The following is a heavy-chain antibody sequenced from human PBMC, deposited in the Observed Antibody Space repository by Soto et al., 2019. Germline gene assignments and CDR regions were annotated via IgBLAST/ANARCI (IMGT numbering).Heavy chain of an antibody. CDR2: FSWNSGSI. CDR1: GFIFDDYA. J-gene: IGHJ6*02. CDR3: AKGRNYYYYYGMDV. Sequence: EVQLVESGGGMVQPGRSLRLSCAASGFIFDDYAMHWVRQAPGKGLEWVSGFSWNSGSIGYADSVKGRFIISRDNAKNSLYLQMNSLRAEDTALYHCAKGRNYYYYYGMDVWGQGTTVTVSS. V-gene: IGHV3-9*01.